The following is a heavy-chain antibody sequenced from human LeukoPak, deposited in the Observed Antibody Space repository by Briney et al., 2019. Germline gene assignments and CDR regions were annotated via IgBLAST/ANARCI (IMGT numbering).Heavy chain of an antibody. Sequence: GGSLRLSCAASGFTVSSNYMSWVRQAPGKGLEWVSVIYSGGSTYYADSEKGRFTISRDNAKNSLYLQMNSLRAEDTAVYYCARGPHERSGYPDDWGQGTLVTVSS. CDR2: IYSGGST. J-gene: IGHJ4*02. V-gene: IGHV3-66*01. D-gene: IGHD3-22*01. CDR1: GFTVSSNY. CDR3: ARGPHERSGYPDD.